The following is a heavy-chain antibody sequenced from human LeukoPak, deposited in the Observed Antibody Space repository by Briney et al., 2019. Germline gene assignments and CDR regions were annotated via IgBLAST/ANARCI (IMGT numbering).Heavy chain of an antibody. CDR3: ARDLGRGHAFHI. J-gene: IGHJ3*02. CDR2: IYSSEIS. CDR1: GGSISGDY. Sequence: SETLSLTCTVSGGSISGDYWSWIRQPAGKGLEWIGRIYSSEISSYNPSLKSRVTMSVDTSKNELSLKLSSVTAADTAVYYCARDLGRGHAFHIWGQGTMVTVSS. D-gene: IGHD3-10*01. V-gene: IGHV4-4*07.